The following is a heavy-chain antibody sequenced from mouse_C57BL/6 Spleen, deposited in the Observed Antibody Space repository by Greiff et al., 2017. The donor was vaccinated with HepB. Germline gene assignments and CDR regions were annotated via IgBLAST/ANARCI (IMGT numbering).Heavy chain of an antibody. CDR1: GYTFTEYT. Sequence: VQLQQSGAELVKPGASVKLSCKASGYTFTEYTIHWVKQRTGQGLEWIGWFYPGSGSIKYNEKFKDKATLTADKSSSTAYMELSRLTSEDSAVYFCARHEELGRGYFDYWGHGTTLTVSS. V-gene: IGHV1-62-2*01. D-gene: IGHD4-1*01. CDR3: ARHEELGRGYFDY. J-gene: IGHJ2*01. CDR2: FYPGSGSI.